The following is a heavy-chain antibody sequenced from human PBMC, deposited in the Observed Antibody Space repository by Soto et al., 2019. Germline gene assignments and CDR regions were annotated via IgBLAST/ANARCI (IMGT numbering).Heavy chain of an antibody. D-gene: IGHD5-18*01. CDR2: ISWNSGTT. J-gene: IGHJ4*02. CDR3: AKELGGYSYGYELDY. CDR1: GFTFYSYA. V-gene: IGHV3-9*01. Sequence: SLRLSCAASGFTFYSYAIHLFGQSPCKGLEWVSSISWNSGTTGYADSVKGRFTISRDNAKNSLYLQMDSLRAEDTALYYCAKELGGYSYGYELDYWGQGTLVTVSS.